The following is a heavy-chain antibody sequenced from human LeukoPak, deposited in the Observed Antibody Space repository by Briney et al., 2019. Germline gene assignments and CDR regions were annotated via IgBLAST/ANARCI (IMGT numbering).Heavy chain of an antibody. CDR3: VREMPGVTVAFDI. D-gene: IGHD2-2*01. CDR2: INKDGSES. CDR1: GFIFSHFW. Sequence: PGGSLRLSCKMSGFIFSHFWMSWVRQAPGKGLEWLANINKDGSESYYVDFVKGRFTVSRDNAKGSLYLQVNNLRADDTAVYFCVREMPGVTVAFDIWGQGTMVTVSS. J-gene: IGHJ3*02. V-gene: IGHV3-7*04.